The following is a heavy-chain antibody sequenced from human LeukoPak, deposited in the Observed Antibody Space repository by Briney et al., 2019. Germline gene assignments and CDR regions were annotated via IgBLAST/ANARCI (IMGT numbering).Heavy chain of an antibody. Sequence: PGGSLRLSCAASGFTFSSYAMHWVRQAPGKGLEWVAVISYDGSNKYYADSVKGRFTISRDNSKNTLYLQMNSLRAEDTAVYYCARGLTMIVVVIPRVVDYWGQGTLVTVSS. V-gene: IGHV3-30*04. J-gene: IGHJ4*02. D-gene: IGHD3-22*01. CDR3: ARGLTMIVVVIPRVVDY. CDR2: ISYDGSNK. CDR1: GFTFSSYA.